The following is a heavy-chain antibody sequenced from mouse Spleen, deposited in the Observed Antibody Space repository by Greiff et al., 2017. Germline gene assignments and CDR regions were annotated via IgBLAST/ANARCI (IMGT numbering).Heavy chain of an antibody. Sequence: QVQLQQPGAELVKPGASVKLSCKASGYTFTSYWMHWVKQRPGQGLEWIGMIHPNSGSTNYNEKFKSKATLTVDKSSSTAYMQLSSLTSEDSAVYYCARAQMGDYGSSYDYWGQGTTLTVSS. CDR3: ARAQMGDYGSSYDY. CDR1: GYTFTSYW. J-gene: IGHJ2*01. D-gene: IGHD1-1*01. CDR2: IHPNSGST. V-gene: IGHV1-64*01.